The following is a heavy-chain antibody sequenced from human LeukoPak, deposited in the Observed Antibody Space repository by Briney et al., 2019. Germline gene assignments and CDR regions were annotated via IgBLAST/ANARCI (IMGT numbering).Heavy chain of an antibody. CDR1: GFTVSSSY. J-gene: IGHJ4*02. CDR2: ISSAGTT. V-gene: IGHV3-66*01. D-gene: IGHD6-13*01. CDR3: ARDLEAANTYYFDY. Sequence: GGSLRLSCAASGFTVSSSYMSWVRLAPGKGLEWVSIISSAGTTYYADSVKGRFTISRDNSKNTVYLQVNGLRDEDTAVYYCARDLEAANTYYFDYWGQGTMVTVSS.